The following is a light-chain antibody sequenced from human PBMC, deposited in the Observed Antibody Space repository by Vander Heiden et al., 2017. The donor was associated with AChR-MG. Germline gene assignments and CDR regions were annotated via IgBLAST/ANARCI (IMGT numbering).Light chain of an antibody. CDR3: QQSYNFPYS. CDR1: QGISKN. Sequence: DIQMTQSPGSVSASVGDNVTISCRASQGISKNLAWFQQKPGKAPSLLIYGGSNLQRGVPSRFSGSGSGRDFSLTISGLQPEDFSTFFCQQSYNFPYSFGQGTKVEVK. CDR2: GGS. V-gene: IGKV1D-12*01. J-gene: IGKJ2*03.